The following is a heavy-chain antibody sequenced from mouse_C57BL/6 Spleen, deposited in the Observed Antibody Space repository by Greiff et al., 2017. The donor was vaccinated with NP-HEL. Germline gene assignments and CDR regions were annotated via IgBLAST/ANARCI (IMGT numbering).Heavy chain of an antibody. J-gene: IGHJ3*01. Sequence: EVQLQQSGTVLARPGASVKMSCKTSGYTFTSYWMHWVKQRPGQGLEWIGAIYPGNSDPSDNQKFKGKAKLTAVTSASTAYMELSSLTNEDSAVYYCTREPYYDYDVPGCADWGQGTLVTVSA. V-gene: IGHV1-5*01. CDR1: GYTFTSYW. D-gene: IGHD2-4*01. CDR2: IYPGNSDP. CDR3: TREPYYDYDVPGCAD.